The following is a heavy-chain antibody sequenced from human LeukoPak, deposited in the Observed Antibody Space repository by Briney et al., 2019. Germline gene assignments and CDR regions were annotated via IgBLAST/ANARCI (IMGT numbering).Heavy chain of an antibody. CDR1: GFTFGDYA. V-gene: IGHV3-49*03. D-gene: IGHD4-17*01. CDR2: IRSKAYGGTT. CDR3: AVNGDSLQFDY. Sequence: GGSLRLSCTASGFTFGDYAMSWFRQAPGKGLEWVGFIRSKAYGGTTEYAASVKGRFTISRDDSKSIAYLQMNSLRAEDTAVYYCAVNGDSLQFDYWGQGTLVTVSS. J-gene: IGHJ4*02.